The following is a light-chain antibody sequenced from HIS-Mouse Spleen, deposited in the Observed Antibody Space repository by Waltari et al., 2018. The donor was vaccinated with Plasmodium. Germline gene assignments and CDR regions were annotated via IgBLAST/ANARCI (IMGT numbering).Light chain of an antibody. CDR1: ESVSSSY. CDR2: CAS. CDR3: QQYGSSPIT. Sequence: EIVFTQPPGPLSLSPGEGATLSCRTSESVSSSYLAWYQQKPGQPPSLLILCASSRATGIPDRFRGSGSATDFTLTISRLEPEDFAVYYCQQYGSSPITFGQGTRLEIK. V-gene: IGKV3-20*01. J-gene: IGKJ5*01.